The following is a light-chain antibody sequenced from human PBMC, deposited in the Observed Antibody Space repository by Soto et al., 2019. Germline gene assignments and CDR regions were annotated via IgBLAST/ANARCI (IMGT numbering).Light chain of an antibody. CDR2: AAS. J-gene: IGKJ4*01. V-gene: IGKV1-27*01. Sequence: EIPVRHPASSQSESIGETVAITWLASQDISTYLAWYQQRSGNAPKLLIYAASTLQTGVPSRFSGSGSGTDFTLTISSLQPEDVATYYCQNYFSAPLTFGGGTKVDIK. CDR1: QDISTY. CDR3: QNYFSAPLT.